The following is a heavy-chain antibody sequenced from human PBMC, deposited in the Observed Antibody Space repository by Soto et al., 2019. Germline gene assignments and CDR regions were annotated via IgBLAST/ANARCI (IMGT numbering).Heavy chain of an antibody. CDR2: ISYDGSNK. D-gene: IGHD2-15*01. J-gene: IGHJ4*02. V-gene: IGHV3-30-3*01. CDR3: ARDPYCSGGSCVDY. Sequence: QVQLVESGGGVVQPGRSLRLSCAASGFTFSSYAMHWVRQAPGKGLEWVAVISYDGSNKYYADSVKGRFTISRDNSKSTLYLQMNSLRAEDTAVYYCARDPYCSGGSCVDYWGQGTLVTVSS. CDR1: GFTFSSYA.